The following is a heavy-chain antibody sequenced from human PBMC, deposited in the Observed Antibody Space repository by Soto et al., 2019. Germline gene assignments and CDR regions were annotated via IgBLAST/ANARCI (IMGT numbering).Heavy chain of an antibody. D-gene: IGHD5-18*01. CDR1: GLSFSSDT. CDR2: ISSAGSYI. V-gene: IGHV3-21*01. Sequence: KTGGSLRLCCAASGLSFSSDTMNWIRQAPWKGLEWVSSISSAGSYIYYADSVKGRFTVSRDNAKNSLYLQMNSLRAEDTAVYYCARDVETSMDGLNYFDPWGQGTLVTVSS. J-gene: IGHJ5*02. CDR3: ARDVETSMDGLNYFDP.